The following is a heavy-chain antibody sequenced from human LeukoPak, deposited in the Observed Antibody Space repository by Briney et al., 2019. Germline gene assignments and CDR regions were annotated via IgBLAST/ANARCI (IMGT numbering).Heavy chain of an antibody. Sequence: ASVKVSCKASGYTFTRYYMYWVRQAPGQGLEWMGIINPSGGSTNYAQKFQGRVTMTRDTSTNTVYMELSSLRSEDTAVYYCASTGQQLVDGDWFDPWGQGTLVTVSS. J-gene: IGHJ5*02. D-gene: IGHD6-13*01. CDR3: ASTGQQLVDGDWFDP. V-gene: IGHV1-46*01. CDR1: GYTFTRYY. CDR2: INPSGGST.